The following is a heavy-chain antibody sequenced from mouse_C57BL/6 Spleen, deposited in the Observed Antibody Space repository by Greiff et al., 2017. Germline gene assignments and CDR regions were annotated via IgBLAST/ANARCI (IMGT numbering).Heavy chain of an antibody. J-gene: IGHJ3*01. CDR2: IDPNSGGT. D-gene: IGHD1-1*01. V-gene: IGHV1-62-3*01. CDR3: ARDYYGSMPFAY. Sequence: QVQLQQPGAELVKPGASVKLSCKASGYTFTSYWMHWVKQRPGRGLEWIGRIDPNSGGTKYNEKFKDKATLTADKSSSTVYMELSRLTSEDSAVYFCARDYYGSMPFAYWGQGTLVTVSA. CDR1: GYTFTSYW.